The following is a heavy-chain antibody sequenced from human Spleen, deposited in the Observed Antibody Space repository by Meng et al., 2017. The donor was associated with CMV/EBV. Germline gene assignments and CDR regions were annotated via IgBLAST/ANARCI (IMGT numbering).Heavy chain of an antibody. CDR2: IIPIFGTA. Sequence: SVKVSCKASGGTFSSYAISWVRQSPGQGLEWMGGIIPIFGTANYAQKVQGRVTITTDESTSTAYKELSRLRSEDTAVYYCARLEGVTGTTEILYYYYGMDVWGQGTTVTVSS. V-gene: IGHV1-69*05. J-gene: IGHJ6*02. CDR1: GGTFSSYA. CDR3: ARLEGVTGTTEILYYYYGMDV. D-gene: IGHD1-7*01.